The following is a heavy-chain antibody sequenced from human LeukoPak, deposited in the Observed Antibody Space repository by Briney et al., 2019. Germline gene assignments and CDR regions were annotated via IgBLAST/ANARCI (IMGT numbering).Heavy chain of an antibody. Sequence: SVKVSCKASGGTFSSYAVSWVRQAPGQGLEWMGGIIPIFGTANYAQKFQGRVTITTDESTSTAYMELSSLRSEDTAVYYCATTEVDSSGYYYVVFYYWGQGTLVTVSS. V-gene: IGHV1-69*05. CDR2: IIPIFGTA. CDR3: ATTEVDSSGYYYVVFYY. D-gene: IGHD3-22*01. J-gene: IGHJ4*02. CDR1: GGTFSSYA.